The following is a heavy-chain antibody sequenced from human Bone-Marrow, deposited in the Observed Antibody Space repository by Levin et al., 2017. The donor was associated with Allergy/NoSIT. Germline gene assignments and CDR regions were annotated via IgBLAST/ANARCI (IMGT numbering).Heavy chain of an antibody. V-gene: IGHV3-30*04. D-gene: IGHD5-12*01. CDR3: ARDKREIVATIGYYYYYGMDV. CDR2: ISYDGSNK. Sequence: GGSLRLSCAASGFTFSSYAMHWVRQAPGKGLEWVAVISYDGSNKYYADSVKGRFTISRDNSKNTLYLQMNSLRAEDTAVYYCARDKREIVATIGYYYYYGMDVWGQGTTVTVSS. J-gene: IGHJ6*02. CDR1: GFTFSSYA.